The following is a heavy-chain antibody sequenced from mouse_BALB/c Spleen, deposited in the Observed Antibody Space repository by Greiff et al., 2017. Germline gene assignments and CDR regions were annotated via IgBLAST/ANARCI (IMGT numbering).Heavy chain of an antibody. CDR2: ISSGGSYT. Sequence: DVHLVESGGGLVKPGGSLKLSCAASGFTFSSYAMSWVRQSPEKRLEWVAEISSGGSYTYYPDTVTGRFTISRDNAKNTLYLEMSSLRSEDTAMYYCARDGSYESFDYWGQGTTLTVSA. V-gene: IGHV5-9-4*01. CDR1: GFTFSSYA. J-gene: IGHJ2*01. D-gene: IGHD1-1*02. CDR3: ARDGSYESFDY.